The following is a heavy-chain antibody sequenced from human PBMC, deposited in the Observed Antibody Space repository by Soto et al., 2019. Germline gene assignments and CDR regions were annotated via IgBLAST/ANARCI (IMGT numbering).Heavy chain of an antibody. Sequence: QVQLVQSGAEVKKPGASVKVSCKASGYTFTSYGISWVRQAPGQGLEWMGWISAYNGNTNYAQKLQGRVTMTTDPSTRTAYLELRSLRSDDTAVYFCARDQGFSSTSCYRDKDSYYYGMDVWGQGPTVTVSS. CDR1: GYTFTSYG. D-gene: IGHD2-2*02. V-gene: IGHV1-18*04. CDR3: ARDQGFSSTSCYRDKDSYYYGMDV. CDR2: ISAYNGNT. J-gene: IGHJ6*02.